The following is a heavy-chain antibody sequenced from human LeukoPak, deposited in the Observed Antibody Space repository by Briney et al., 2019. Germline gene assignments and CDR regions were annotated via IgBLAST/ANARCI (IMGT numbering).Heavy chain of an antibody. J-gene: IGHJ4*02. CDR1: GFTFSSNW. Sequence: GGSLRLSCAAPGFTFSSNWMHWVRQAPGKGLVWVSRINPVGSSTIYADSVKGRVTISRDNVKNTLYLQMNSLRAEDTAVYYCAIGCYYDSSGYCGFDYWGQGTLVTVSS. D-gene: IGHD3-22*01. V-gene: IGHV3-74*01. CDR2: INPVGSST. CDR3: AIGCYYDSSGYCGFDY.